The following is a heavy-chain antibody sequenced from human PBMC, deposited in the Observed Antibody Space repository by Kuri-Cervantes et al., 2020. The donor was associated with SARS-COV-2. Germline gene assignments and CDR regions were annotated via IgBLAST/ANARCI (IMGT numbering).Heavy chain of an antibody. D-gene: IGHD4-23*01. V-gene: IGHV3-48*03. CDR3: AKAFYGGNRGGVDY. CDR1: GFTFSSYE. CDR2: ISSSGSTI. J-gene: IGHJ4*02. Sequence: GESLKISCAASGFTFSSYEMNWVRQAPGKGLEWVSYISSSGSTIYYADSVKGRFTISRDNAKNSLYLQMNSLRAEDTALYYCAKAFYGGNRGGVDYWAREPWSPSPQ.